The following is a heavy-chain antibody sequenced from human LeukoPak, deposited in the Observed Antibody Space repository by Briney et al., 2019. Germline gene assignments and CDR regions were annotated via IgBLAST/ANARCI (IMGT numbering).Heavy chain of an antibody. J-gene: IGHJ4*02. CDR3: ARVSSIAARADPEDY. CDR2: INAGNGNT. V-gene: IGHV1-2*02. Sequence: ASVKVSCKASGYSFTDHGITWVRQAPGQRLEWMGWINAGNGNTKYSQKFQGRVTMTRDTSISTAYMELSRLRSDDTAVYYCARVSSIAARADPEDYWGQGTLVTVSS. CDR1: GYSFTDHG. D-gene: IGHD6-6*01.